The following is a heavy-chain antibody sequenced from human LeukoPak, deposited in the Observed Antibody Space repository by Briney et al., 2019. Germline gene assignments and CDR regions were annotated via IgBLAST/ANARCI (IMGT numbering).Heavy chain of an antibody. Sequence: SETLSLTCTVAGGSISSYYWSWIRQPPGRGLEWIGYTYYTGSTNYNPSLKSRVTISVDMSKNQFSLKLSSVTAADTAVYYCAGPYSNSFDYWGQGALVPVS. D-gene: IGHD5-18*01. CDR3: AGPYSNSFDY. J-gene: IGHJ4*02. CDR1: GGSISSYY. V-gene: IGHV4-59*08. CDR2: TYYTGST.